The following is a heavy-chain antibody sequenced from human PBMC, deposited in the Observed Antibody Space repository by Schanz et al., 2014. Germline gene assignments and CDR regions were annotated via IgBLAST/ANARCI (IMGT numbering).Heavy chain of an antibody. CDR2: IKEDGSVK. Sequence: EVQLLESGGGLVQPGGSLRLSCTASGFTFSDYWMSWVRQAPGKGLEWVANIKEDGSVKDYVDSVKGRFTISRDNAKNSLYLQMNSLRAEDTAVYYCAKDRSWDYDSSGYFDYWGQGTLVTVSS. CDR3: AKDRSWDYDSSGYFDY. J-gene: IGHJ4*02. D-gene: IGHD3-22*01. CDR1: GFTFSDYW. V-gene: IGHV3-7*05.